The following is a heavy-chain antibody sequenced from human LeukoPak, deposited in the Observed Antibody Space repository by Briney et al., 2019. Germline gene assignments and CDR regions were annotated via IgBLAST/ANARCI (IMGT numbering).Heavy chain of an antibody. CDR1: GYTFTSYG. J-gene: IGHJ4*02. D-gene: IGHD3-16*01. CDR3: ARDYRASWGTTDYCDY. V-gene: IGHV1-18*01. CDR2: ISAYNGNT. Sequence: ASVKVSRKASGYTFTSYGISWVRQAPGQGLAWMGWISAYNGNTNYAQKLQGRVTMTTDTSTSTAYMELRSLRSDDTAVYYCARDYRASWGTTDYCDYWGQGTLVTVSS.